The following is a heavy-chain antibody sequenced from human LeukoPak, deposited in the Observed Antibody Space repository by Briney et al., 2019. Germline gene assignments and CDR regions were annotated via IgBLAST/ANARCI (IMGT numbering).Heavy chain of an antibody. J-gene: IGHJ4*02. CDR2: IKQDGSAK. Sequence: QAGGSLRLSCAASGFTVSSNYMSWVRQAPGKGLEWVANIKQDGSAKYYVDSVKGRFTISRDNAKNSLYLQMNNLRAEDTAVYYCARDLDYWGQGTLVTVSS. V-gene: IGHV3-7*01. CDR1: GFTVSSNY. CDR3: ARDLDY.